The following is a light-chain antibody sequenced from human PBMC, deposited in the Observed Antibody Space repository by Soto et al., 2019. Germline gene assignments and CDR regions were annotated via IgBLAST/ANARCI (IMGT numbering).Light chain of an antibody. V-gene: IGKV1-39*01. J-gene: IGKJ5*01. CDR2: AAS. CDR1: QSISSY. CDR3: QQRYTSRIT. Sequence: IPTPPSRSSLSASVGGRFTITCRASQSISSYLRWYQQKPGKAPKLLIFAASSLQSGVPSRFSGSGSGTDVTLTVSNLQPEEVATYDCQQRYTSRITFGLGKRLEIK.